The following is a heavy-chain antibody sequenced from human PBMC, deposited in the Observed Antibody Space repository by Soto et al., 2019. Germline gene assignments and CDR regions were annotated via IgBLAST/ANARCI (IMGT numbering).Heavy chain of an antibody. CDR2: IIPIFGTA. CDR3: ARGENNWNDVRFDP. Sequence: QVQLEQSGAEVQKPGSSVKVSCKASGGTFSSYAISWVRQAPGQGLEWMGGIIPIFGTANYAQNFQGRVTITADESTSTAYMELSSLRSEDTAVYYCARGENNWNDVRFDPWGQGTLVTVSS. V-gene: IGHV1-69*01. CDR1: GGTFSSYA. D-gene: IGHD1-20*01. J-gene: IGHJ5*02.